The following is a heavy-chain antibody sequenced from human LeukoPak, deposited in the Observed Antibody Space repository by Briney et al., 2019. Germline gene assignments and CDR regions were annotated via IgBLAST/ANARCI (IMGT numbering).Heavy chain of an antibody. V-gene: IGHV5-51*01. CDR3: ARPRRSSSGGDY. D-gene: IGHD1-26*01. CDR2: IYPGDSDT. Sequence: GESLKISCKGSGYSFTGYWIGWARQMPGKGLEWMWIIYPGDSDTRYSPSFQGQVTISADKSIRTAYLQCSSLKASDTAMYYCARPRRSSSGGDYWGQGTLVTVSS. CDR1: GYSFTGYW. J-gene: IGHJ4*02.